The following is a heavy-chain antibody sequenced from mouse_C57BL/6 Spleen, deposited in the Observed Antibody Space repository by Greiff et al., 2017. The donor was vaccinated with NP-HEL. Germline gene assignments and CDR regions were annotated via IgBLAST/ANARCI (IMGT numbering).Heavy chain of an antibody. D-gene: IGHD2-4*01. J-gene: IGHJ4*01. CDR2: IYPRSGNT. Sequence: VQLQQSGAELARPGASVKLSCKASGYTFTSYGISWVKQRTGQGLEWIGEIYPRSGNTYYNEKFKGKATLTADKSSSTAYMELRSLTSEDSAVYFCAREAMIPPNYYAMDYWGQGTSVTVSS. CDR3: AREAMIPPNYYAMDY. CDR1: GYTFTSYG. V-gene: IGHV1-81*01.